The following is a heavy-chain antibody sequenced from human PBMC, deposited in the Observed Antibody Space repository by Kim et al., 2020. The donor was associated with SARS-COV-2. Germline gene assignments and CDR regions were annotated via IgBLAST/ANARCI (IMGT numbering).Heavy chain of an antibody. CDR2: INHSGST. V-gene: IGHV4-34*01. CDR3: ARASRTIVVVLFRYWFDP. J-gene: IGHJ5*02. Sequence: SETLSLTCAVYGGSFSGYYWSWIRQPPGKGLEWIGEINHSGSTNYNPSLKSRVTISVDTSKNQFSLKLSSVTAADTAVYYCARASRTIVVVLFRYWFDPWGQGTLVTVSS. D-gene: IGHD3-22*01. CDR1: GGSFSGYY.